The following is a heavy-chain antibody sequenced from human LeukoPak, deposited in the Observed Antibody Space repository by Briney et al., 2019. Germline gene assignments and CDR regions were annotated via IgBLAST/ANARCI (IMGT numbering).Heavy chain of an antibody. D-gene: IGHD3-10*01. CDR3: ARERGSGSYFDWFDP. V-gene: IGHV3-48*01. CDR1: GFTVSSNY. J-gene: IGHJ5*02. Sequence: GGSLRLSCAASGFTVSSNYMGWVRQAPGKGLEWVSYISSSSSTIYYADSVKGRFTISRDNAKNSLYLQMNSLRAEDTAVYYCARERGSGSYFDWFDPWGQGTLVTVSS. CDR2: ISSSSSTI.